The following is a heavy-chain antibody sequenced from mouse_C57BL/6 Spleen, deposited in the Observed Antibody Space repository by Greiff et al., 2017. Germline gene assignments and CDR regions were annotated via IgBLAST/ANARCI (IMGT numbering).Heavy chain of an antibody. Sequence: QVHVKQPGAELVMPGASVKLSCKASGYTFTSYWMHWVKQRPGQGLEWIGEIDPSDSYTNYNQKFKGKSTLTVDKSSSTAYMQLSSLTSEDSAVYYCARGIPPVYFDDWGQGTTLTVSS. V-gene: IGHV1-69*01. CDR1: GYTFTSYW. CDR3: ARGIPPVYFDD. J-gene: IGHJ2*01. CDR2: IDPSDSYT.